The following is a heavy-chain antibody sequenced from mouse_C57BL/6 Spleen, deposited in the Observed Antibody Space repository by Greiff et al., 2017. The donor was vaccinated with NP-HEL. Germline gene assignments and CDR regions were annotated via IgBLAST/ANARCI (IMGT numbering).Heavy chain of an antibody. Sequence: EVKLQESGGGLVKPGGSLKLSCAASGFTFSDYGMHWVRQAPEKGLEWVAYISRGSSTIYYADTVKGRFTISRDNAKNTLFLQMTSLRSEDTAMYYCARPGYYGSSYCYAMDYWGQGTSVTVSS. D-gene: IGHD1-1*01. CDR2: ISRGSSTI. CDR3: ARPGYYGSSYCYAMDY. V-gene: IGHV5-17*01. CDR1: GFTFSDYG. J-gene: IGHJ4*01.